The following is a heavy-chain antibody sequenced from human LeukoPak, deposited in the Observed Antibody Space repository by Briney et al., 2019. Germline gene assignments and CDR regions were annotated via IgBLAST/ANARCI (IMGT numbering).Heavy chain of an antibody. V-gene: IGHV4-30-4*08. CDR3: AITLYSSGWYARAFDI. Sequence: KASETLSLTCTVSGGSISSGDYYWSWIRQPPGKGLEWIGYIYYSGSTYYNPSLKSRVTISVDTSKNQFSLKLSSVTAADTAVYYCAITLYSSGWYARAFDIWGQGTMVTVSS. J-gene: IGHJ3*02. CDR2: IYYSGST. D-gene: IGHD6-19*01. CDR1: GGSISSGDYY.